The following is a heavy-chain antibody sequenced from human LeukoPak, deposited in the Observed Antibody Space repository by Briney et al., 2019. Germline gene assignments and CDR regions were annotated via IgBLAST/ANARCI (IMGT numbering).Heavy chain of an antibody. J-gene: IGHJ4*02. CDR3: ATHRSPSSGSYIAY. CDR1: GSTFSSYG. V-gene: IGHV3-33*01. D-gene: IGHD3-10*01. Sequence: GGSLRLSCAASGSTFSSYGMHWVRQAPGKGLEWVAVIWYDGSNKDYTESVKGRFTISRDNSKNTLYLQMNSLRAEDTAVYYCATHRSPSSGSYIAYWGQGTLVTVSS. CDR2: IWYDGSNK.